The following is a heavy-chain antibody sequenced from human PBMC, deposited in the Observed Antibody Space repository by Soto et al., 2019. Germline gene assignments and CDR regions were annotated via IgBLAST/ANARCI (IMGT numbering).Heavy chain of an antibody. V-gene: IGHV4-59*08. CDR2: SYYSGRT. D-gene: IGHD2-15*01. Sequence: LETLSLTCIVSGGSINNYYWSWIRQPPGKGLEWIGYSYYSGRTSYNPSLKSRVTISVDTSKNQFSLKLSSVTAADTAVYYCAQHSEAARNNCYSGEFDPWGQGTLVTVSS. CDR1: GGSINNYY. CDR3: AQHSEAARNNCYSGEFDP. J-gene: IGHJ5*02.